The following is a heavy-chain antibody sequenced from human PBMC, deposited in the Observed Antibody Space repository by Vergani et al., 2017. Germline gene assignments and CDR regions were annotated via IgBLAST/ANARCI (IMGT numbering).Heavy chain of an antibody. CDR1: GGTFSSYA. D-gene: IGHD3-22*01. Sequence: QVQLVQSGAEVKKPGSSVKVSCKASGGTFSSYAISWVRQAPGQGLEWMGGIIPIFGTTNYAQKFQGRVTITADESTSTAYMELSSLRSEDTAVYYCARTMPPSLYYYDSSGYFDYWGQGTLVTVSS. CDR2: IIPIFGTT. V-gene: IGHV1-69*12. J-gene: IGHJ4*02. CDR3: ARTMPPSLYYYDSSGYFDY.